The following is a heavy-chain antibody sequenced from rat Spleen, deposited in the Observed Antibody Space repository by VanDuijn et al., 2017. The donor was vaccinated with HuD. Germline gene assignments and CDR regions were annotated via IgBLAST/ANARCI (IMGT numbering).Heavy chain of an antibody. CDR2: IIYDGSRT. V-gene: IGHV5S10*01. D-gene: IGHD5-1*01. Sequence: EVQLVESGGGLVQPGRSLKLSCAASGFTFSDYYMTWVRQAPTKGLEWVATIIYDGSRTYYRDSVKGRFTISRDNAKSTLYLQISSLRSEDTATYYCARQNWPYYFDYWGQGVMLTVSS. CDR1: GFTFSDYY. J-gene: IGHJ2*01. CDR3: ARQNWPYYFDY.